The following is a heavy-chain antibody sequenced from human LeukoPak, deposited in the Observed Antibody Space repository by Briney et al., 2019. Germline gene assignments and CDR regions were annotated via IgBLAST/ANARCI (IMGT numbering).Heavy chain of an antibody. D-gene: IGHD4/OR15-4a*01. V-gene: IGHV3-23*01. Sequence: GGSLRLSCEVSGFLLRKYAMSWIRQAPGKGLEWVSAISGGGGDKYADSVRGRFTISRDDPKNTLYLQMNGLRGDDTAIYYCAKDTLSYGGHDFDYWGQGTLVTVSS. CDR2: ISGGGGD. J-gene: IGHJ4*02. CDR1: GFLLRKYA. CDR3: AKDTLSYGGHDFDY.